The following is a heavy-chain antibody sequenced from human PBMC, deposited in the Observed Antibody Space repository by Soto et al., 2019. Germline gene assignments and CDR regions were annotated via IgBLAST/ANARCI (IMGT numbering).Heavy chain of an antibody. Sequence: SETLSLTCAVSGGSISSSNWWSWVRQPPGKGLEWIGEIYHSGSTNYNPSLKSRVTISVDKSKNQFSLKLSSVTAADTAVYYCARSGEQSKYYYYGMDVWGQRTTVTVSS. CDR1: GGSISSSNW. J-gene: IGHJ6*02. CDR2: IYHSGST. V-gene: IGHV4-4*02. CDR3: ARSGEQSKYYYYGMDV. D-gene: IGHD5-12*01.